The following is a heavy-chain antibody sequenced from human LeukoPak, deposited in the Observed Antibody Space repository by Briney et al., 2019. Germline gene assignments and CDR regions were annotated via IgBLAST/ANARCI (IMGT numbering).Heavy chain of an antibody. Sequence: PGGSLRLSCAASGFTFSSYSMNWVRQAPGKGLEWVSSISSSSSYIYYADSVKGRFTISRDNAKNSLCLQMNSLRAEDTAVYYCAREPPRGGWYGNYYYYMDVWGKGTTVTVSS. CDR1: GFTFSSYS. CDR2: ISSSSSYI. J-gene: IGHJ6*03. D-gene: IGHD6-19*01. V-gene: IGHV3-21*01. CDR3: AREPPRGGWYGNYYYYMDV.